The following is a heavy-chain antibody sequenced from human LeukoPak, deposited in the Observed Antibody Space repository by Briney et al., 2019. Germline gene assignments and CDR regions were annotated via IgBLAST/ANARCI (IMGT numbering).Heavy chain of an antibody. CDR3: ARGSISWYSQDWFDP. V-gene: IGHV1-46*01. CDR1: GYTFTSYY. D-gene: IGHD6-13*01. CDR2: INPSGGST. Sequence: ASVKVSCKASGYTFTSYYMHWVRQAPGQGLEWMGIINPSGGSTSYAQKLQGRVTMTTDTSTSTAYMELRSLRFDDTAVYYCARGSISWYSQDWFDPWGQGTLVTVSS. J-gene: IGHJ5*02.